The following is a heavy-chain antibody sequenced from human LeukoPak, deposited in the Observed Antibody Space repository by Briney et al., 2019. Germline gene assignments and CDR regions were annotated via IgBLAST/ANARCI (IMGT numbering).Heavy chain of an antibody. CDR1: GYSITSAYY. J-gene: IGHJ6*03. Sequence: SETLSLTCTVSGYSITSAYYWGWIRQPPGKGLEWIGSFFLKGSTYYNPSLKSRVTISVDTSKNQFSLTLSSVTAADTAVYYCARTTEGEYTYNYSSSYSWTSGAKGPRSPSP. D-gene: IGHD5-18*01. CDR2: FFLKGST. V-gene: IGHV4-38-2*02. CDR3: ARTTEGEYTYNYSSSYSWTS.